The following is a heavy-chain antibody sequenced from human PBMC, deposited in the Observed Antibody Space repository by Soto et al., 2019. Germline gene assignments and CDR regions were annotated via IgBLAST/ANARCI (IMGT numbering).Heavy chain of an antibody. CDR3: ARDLEVGAYLYYFDY. V-gene: IGHV3-11*06. J-gene: IGHJ4*02. Sequence: PGGSLRLSCAASGFTFTDYYVSWIRQAPGKGLEWLAYISGSSTYTNYADSVKGRFTISRDNAKKSVFLQMNSLRAEDTAVYYCARDLEVGAYLYYFDYWGQGTLVTVSS. CDR1: GFTFTDYY. CDR2: ISGSSTYT. D-gene: IGHD1-26*01.